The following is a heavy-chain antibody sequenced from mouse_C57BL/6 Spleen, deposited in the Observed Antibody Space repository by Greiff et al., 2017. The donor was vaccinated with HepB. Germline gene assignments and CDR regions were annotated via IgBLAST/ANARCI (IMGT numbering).Heavy chain of an antibody. V-gene: IGHV1-80*01. CDR1: GYAFSSYW. CDR3: ARREDYYGSSSFDY. J-gene: IGHJ2*01. D-gene: IGHD1-1*01. CDR2: IYPGDGDT. Sequence: VKLMESGAELVKPGASVKISCKASGYAFSSYWMNWVKQRPGKGLEWIGQIYPGDGDTNYNGKFKGKATLTADKSSSTAYMQLSSLTSEDSAVYFCARREDYYGSSSFDYWGQGTTLTVSS.